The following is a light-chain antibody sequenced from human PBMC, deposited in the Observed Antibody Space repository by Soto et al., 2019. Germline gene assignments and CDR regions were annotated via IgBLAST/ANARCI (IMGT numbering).Light chain of an antibody. CDR1: QSISSY. J-gene: IGKJ2*01. Sequence: DIHMTQSPSSLSASVGDRVTITCRASQSISSYVNWYQQKSGQAPKLLIYAASSLRSWVPSRFSGTGSGTDFTLTITSLQPEDFASYHCQQSYGTPPTFGQGTKREIK. CDR2: AAS. V-gene: IGKV1-39*01. CDR3: QQSYGTPPT.